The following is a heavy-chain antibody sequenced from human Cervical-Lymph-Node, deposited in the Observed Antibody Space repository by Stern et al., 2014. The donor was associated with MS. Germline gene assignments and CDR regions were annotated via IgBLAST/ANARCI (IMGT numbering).Heavy chain of an antibody. J-gene: IGHJ5*02. D-gene: IGHD3-10*01. CDR3: ARGAGDNWFDP. CDR1: GD. Sequence: QEQLGQPEADVKKPGSSVRVSCKASGDISWLRQAPGQGLEWMRGIIRPVGTAPYTQRFKGRLTITADKSTNTTYMELSSLRSDDTAIYYCARGAGDNWFDPWGQGTLVSVSS. CDR2: IIRPVGTA. V-gene: IGHV1-69*06.